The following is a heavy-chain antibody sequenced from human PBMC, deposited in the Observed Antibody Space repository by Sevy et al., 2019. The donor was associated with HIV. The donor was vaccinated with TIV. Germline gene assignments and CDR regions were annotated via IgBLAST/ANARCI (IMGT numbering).Heavy chain of an antibody. CDR3: ARGENNDEFFQY. CDR1: GFIFSKFA. D-gene: IGHD1-26*01. CDR2: TSYDGSHK. V-gene: IGHV3-30*04. J-gene: IGHJ1*01. Sequence: GGSLRLSCTVSGFIFSKFAMHWVRQAPGKGLEWVAVTSYDGSHKYYADSVKGRFTVSRDNSRNILSLEMSSLRRDDTAVYYCARGENNDEFFQYWGQGTLVTVSS.